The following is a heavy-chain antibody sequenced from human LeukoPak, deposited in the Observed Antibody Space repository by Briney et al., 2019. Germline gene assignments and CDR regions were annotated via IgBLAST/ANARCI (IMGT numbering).Heavy chain of an antibody. CDR3: ARGSSGYYDFWSGYSSDAFDI. CDR1: GYSFTSYW. V-gene: IGHV5-51*01. CDR2: IYPGDSDT. Sequence: GESLKISCKGSGYSFTSYWIGWVRQMPGKGLEWMGIIYPGDSDTRYSPSFQGQVTISADKSISTAYLQWSSLKASDTAMYYCARGSSGYYDFWSGYSSDAFDIWGQGTMVTVSS. D-gene: IGHD3-3*01. J-gene: IGHJ3*02.